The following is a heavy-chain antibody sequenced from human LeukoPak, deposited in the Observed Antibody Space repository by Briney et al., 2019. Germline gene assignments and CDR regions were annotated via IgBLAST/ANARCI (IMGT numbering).Heavy chain of an antibody. Sequence: GGSLRLSCAASGFTFSSYGMHWVRQAPGKGLEWVAVIWYDGSNKYYADSVKGRFTISRDNARNSLYLQMNSLRAEDTAVYYCARMVSAFDIWGQGTMVTVSS. D-gene: IGHD2-8*01. CDR1: GFTFSSYG. CDR2: IWYDGSNK. J-gene: IGHJ3*02. V-gene: IGHV3-33*01. CDR3: ARMVSAFDI.